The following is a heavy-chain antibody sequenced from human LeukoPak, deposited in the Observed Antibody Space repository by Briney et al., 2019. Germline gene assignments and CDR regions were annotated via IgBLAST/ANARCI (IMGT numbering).Heavy chain of an antibody. D-gene: IGHD3-22*01. V-gene: IGHV3-15*07. CDR1: GFTFSDAW. CDR3: TTDLSSGYYLHNGH. Sequence: GGSLRLSCAAPGFTFSDAWMNWVRQAPGRGLEWVGRIKKNKDGGTADYAAPVKGRFTISRDDSKNTLCLQMNSLKTEDTAVYYCTTDLSSGYYLHNGHWGQGTLVTVSS. CDR2: IKKNKDGGTA. J-gene: IGHJ4*02.